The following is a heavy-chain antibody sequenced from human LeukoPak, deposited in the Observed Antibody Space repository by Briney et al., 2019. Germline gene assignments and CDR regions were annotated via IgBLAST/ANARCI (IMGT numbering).Heavy chain of an antibody. D-gene: IGHD2-8*02. V-gene: IGHV3-20*04. Sequence: GGSLRLSCAASGFTFDDYGMSWVRQAPGKGLEWVSGINWNGGSTVYADSVKGRFTISRDNAKNSLYLQMNSLRAEDTALYYCARNPLVGTYYYYYYMDVWGKGTTVTVSS. CDR1: GFTFDDYG. J-gene: IGHJ6*03. CDR2: INWNGGST. CDR3: ARNPLVGTYYYYYYMDV.